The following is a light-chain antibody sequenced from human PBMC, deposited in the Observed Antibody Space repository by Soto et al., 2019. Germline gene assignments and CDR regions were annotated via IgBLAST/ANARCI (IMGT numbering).Light chain of an antibody. Sequence: EIVMTQSPATLSVSPGERATLSCRASQSVSSNFAWYQQKPGQAPRLLIYDASTRATGIPARFSGSGSGTEFTLTISSLQSEDFAVYYCQQYKKWPPTFGHGTKVDI. CDR1: QSVSSN. CDR2: DAS. J-gene: IGKJ1*01. V-gene: IGKV3-15*01. CDR3: QQYKKWPPT.